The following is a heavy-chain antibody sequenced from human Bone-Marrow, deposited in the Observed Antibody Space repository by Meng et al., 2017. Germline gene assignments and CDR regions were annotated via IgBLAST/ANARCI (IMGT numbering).Heavy chain of an antibody. Sequence: GESLKISRAASGFTFSSYAMHWVRQAPGKGLEWVAVISYDGSNKYYADSVKGRFTISRDNSKNTLYLQMNSLRAEDTAVYYCARLTQQLSFDYWGQGTLVTVSS. J-gene: IGHJ4*02. CDR2: ISYDGSNK. CDR3: ARLTQQLSFDY. V-gene: IGHV3-30*04. D-gene: IGHD1-1*01. CDR1: GFTFSSYA.